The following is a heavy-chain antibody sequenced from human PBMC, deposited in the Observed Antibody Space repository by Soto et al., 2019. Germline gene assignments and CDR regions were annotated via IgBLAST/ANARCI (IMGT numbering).Heavy chain of an antibody. CDR2: IYYSGST. CDR3: ARQDYIWGSYRYTVFDY. V-gene: IGHV4-39*01. CDR1: GGSISSSSYY. D-gene: IGHD3-16*02. Sequence: PSETLSLTCTVSGGSISSSSYYWGWIRQPPGKGLEWIGSIYYSGSTYYNPSLKSRVTISVDTPKNQFSLKLSSVTAADTAVYYCARQDYIWGSYRYTVFDYWGQGTLVTVSS. J-gene: IGHJ4*02.